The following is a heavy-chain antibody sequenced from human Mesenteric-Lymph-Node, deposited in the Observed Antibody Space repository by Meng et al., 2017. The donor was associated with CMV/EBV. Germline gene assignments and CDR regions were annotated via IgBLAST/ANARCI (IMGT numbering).Heavy chain of an antibody. CDR2: IYYTGNT. Sequence: GSLRLSCTVSGGSIRSSYYYWGRLPQPRGMGREWIGIIYYTGNTYYNPSLESRVTISVVTSKSQLALKLKSVTAAATAVYYCARDRCQFPAVGDSFDYWGQGMLVTVSS. CDR1: GGSIRSSYYY. D-gene: IGHD4-23*01. J-gene: IGHJ4*02. CDR3: ARDRCQFPAVGDSFDY. V-gene: IGHV4-39*06.